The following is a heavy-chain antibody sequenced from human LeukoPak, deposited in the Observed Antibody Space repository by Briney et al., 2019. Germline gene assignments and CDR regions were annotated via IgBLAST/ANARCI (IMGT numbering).Heavy chain of an antibody. CDR3: ARGAVFQGNYDY. Sequence: GGSLRLSCAAAGFTFSSSSMNWVRQTQGKGLEWVSSISGESKYIYYADSVTGRFTISRDNAKNSLYLQMSTLRAEDTAVYYCARGAVFQGNYDYWGQGTQVTVSS. CDR1: GFTFSSSS. D-gene: IGHD3-10*01. V-gene: IGHV3-21*01. CDR2: ISGESKYI. J-gene: IGHJ4*02.